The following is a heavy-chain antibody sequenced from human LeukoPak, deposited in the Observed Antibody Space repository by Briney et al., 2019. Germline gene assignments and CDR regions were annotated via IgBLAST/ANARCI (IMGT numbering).Heavy chain of an antibody. D-gene: IGHD6-13*01. Sequence: GASVKVSCKASGYTFTGYYMHWVRQAPGQGLEWMGWINPNSGGTNYAQKFQGRVTTTRDTSISTAYMELSRLRPDDTAVYYCARDGSSLFKSNWFDPWGQETLVTVSS. CDR1: GYTFTGYY. CDR2: INPNSGGT. CDR3: ARDGSSLFKSNWFDP. V-gene: IGHV1-2*02. J-gene: IGHJ5*02.